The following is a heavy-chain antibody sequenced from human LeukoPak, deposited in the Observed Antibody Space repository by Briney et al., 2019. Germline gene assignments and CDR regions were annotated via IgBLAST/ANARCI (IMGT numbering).Heavy chain of an antibody. J-gene: IGHJ4*02. CDR3: ARGPGHGHYFDY. CDR1: GYTFTSYD. Sequence: ASVKVSCKASGYTFTSYDINWVRQATGQGLEWMGWMNPNSGNTGYAQKFQGRVTMTRNTSISTAYMELSSLRAEDTAVYYCARGPGHGHYFDYWGQGTLLTVSS. V-gene: IGHV1-8*01. D-gene: IGHD4-17*01. CDR2: MNPNSGNT.